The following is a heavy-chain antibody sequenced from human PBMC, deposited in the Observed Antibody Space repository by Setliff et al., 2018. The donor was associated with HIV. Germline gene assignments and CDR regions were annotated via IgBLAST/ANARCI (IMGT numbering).Heavy chain of an antibody. J-gene: IGHJ4*02. Sequence: SETLSLTCTVSGGSISSGSYYWTWIRQSAGKGLEWIGRIYISGSANYNPSLKSRVTISADTSKNQFSLNLSSVTAAETAVYYCARVGYHGSGRYSFDYWGQGTLVTVSS. D-gene: IGHD3-10*01. V-gene: IGHV4-61*02. CDR2: IYISGSA. CDR1: GGSISSGSYY. CDR3: ARVGYHGSGRYSFDY.